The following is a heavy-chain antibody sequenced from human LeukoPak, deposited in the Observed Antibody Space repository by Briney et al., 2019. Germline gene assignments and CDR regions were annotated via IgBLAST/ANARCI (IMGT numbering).Heavy chain of an antibody. V-gene: IGHV1-2*02. CDR1: GYSLKDYF. CDR2: IYPNTGGT. CDR3: AREPGTATGY. Sequence: ASVKVSCKASGYSLKDYFVHWVRQAPGQGPEWLGWIYPNTGGTKSTQKFQGRVSMTRDTSITTAYMEINRLTSDDTAVYYCAREPGTATGYWGQGTLVTVSS. J-gene: IGHJ4*02. D-gene: IGHD1-1*01.